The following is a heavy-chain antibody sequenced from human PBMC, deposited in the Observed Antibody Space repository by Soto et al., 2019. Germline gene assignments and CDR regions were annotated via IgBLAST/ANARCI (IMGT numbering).Heavy chain of an antibody. D-gene: IGHD1-1*01. J-gene: IGHJ5*02. Sequence: PGGSLRLSCAASGFSFSSYVMSRVRLAPGKGLEWVSAFSARSSESYYADSVRGRFTMSRDDSKKTVYLQMHSLRADDTAVYYCAQGLYPTMASPLDQWGQGTLVTVSS. CDR3: AQGLYPTMASPLDQ. CDR2: FSARSSES. CDR1: GFSFSSYV. V-gene: IGHV3-23*01.